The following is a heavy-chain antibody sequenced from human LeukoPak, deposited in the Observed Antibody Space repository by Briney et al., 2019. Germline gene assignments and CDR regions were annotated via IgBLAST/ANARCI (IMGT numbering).Heavy chain of an antibody. V-gene: IGHV1-46*01. D-gene: IGHD3-10*01. CDR1: GYTFTSYY. Sequence: ASVTVSCKASGYTFTSYYVHWVRQAPGQGLEWMGIINPSGGRTNYAPKFQGRVTMTRDTATSTVYMELSSLRSEGTAVYYCVRDGEVIIKPAASFPHDAFDIWGQGTMVIVSS. CDR3: VRDGEVIIKPAASFPHDAFDI. J-gene: IGHJ3*02. CDR2: INPSGGRT.